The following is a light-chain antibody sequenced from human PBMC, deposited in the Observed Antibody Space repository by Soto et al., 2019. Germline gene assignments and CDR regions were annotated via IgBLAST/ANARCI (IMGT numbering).Light chain of an antibody. CDR1: QSVSNTF. J-gene: IGKJ1*01. CDR2: GAS. Sequence: EIVVTHSPCTLSLSPGERATLSCRASQSVSNTFLAWYQQKPGQAPRLLIYGASSRATGIPDRFSGSGSGTDFTLTISRLEPEDSAVYCCQQYGTLPWTFGQGTKVDIK. CDR3: QQYGTLPWT. V-gene: IGKV3-20*01.